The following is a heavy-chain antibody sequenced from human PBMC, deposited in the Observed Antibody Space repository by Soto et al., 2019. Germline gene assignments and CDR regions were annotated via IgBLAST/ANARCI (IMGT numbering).Heavy chain of an antibody. D-gene: IGHD6-19*01. V-gene: IGHV3-23*01. J-gene: IGHJ4*02. CDR3: AKDGAGSSGWYYFDY. Sequence: ESGGGLVQPGGSLRLSCAASGFTFSSYAMSWVRQVPGKGLEWVSAISGSGGSAYYADSVKGRFTISRDNSKNTLYLQMNSLRAEDTAVYYCAKDGAGSSGWYYFDYWGQGTLVTVSS. CDR2: ISGSGGSA. CDR1: GFTFSSYA.